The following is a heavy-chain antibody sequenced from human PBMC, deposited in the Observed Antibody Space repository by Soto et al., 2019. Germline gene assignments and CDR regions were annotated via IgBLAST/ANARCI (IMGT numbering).Heavy chain of an antibody. CDR2: ISYDGSNK. V-gene: IGHV3-30*18. J-gene: IGHJ4*02. CDR3: AKDPGGQAVALDY. Sequence: QVQLVESGGGVVQPGRSLRLSCAASGFTFSSYGMHWVRQAPGKGLEWVAVISYDGSNKYYADSVKGRFTISRDNSKNTPYLQMNSLSAEDTAVYYCAKDPGGQAVALDYWGQGTLVTVAA. D-gene: IGHD6-19*01. CDR1: GFTFSSYG.